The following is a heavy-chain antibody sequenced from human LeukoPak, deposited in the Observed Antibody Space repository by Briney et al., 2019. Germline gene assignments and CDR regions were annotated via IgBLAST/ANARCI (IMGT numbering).Heavy chain of an antibody. V-gene: IGHV3-23*01. D-gene: IGHD6-19*01. Sequence: GGSLRLSCAASGFTFSSYAMSWVRQAPGKGLEWVSAISGSGGSTYYVDSVKGRFTISRDNAKSSLYLQMNSLRAEDTAVYYCARDFYSSGWTPDAFDIWGQGTMVTVSS. J-gene: IGHJ3*02. CDR3: ARDFYSSGWTPDAFDI. CDR2: ISGSGGST. CDR1: GFTFSSYA.